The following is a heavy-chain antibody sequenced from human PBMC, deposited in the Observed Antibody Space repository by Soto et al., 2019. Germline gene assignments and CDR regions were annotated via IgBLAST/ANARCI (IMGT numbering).Heavy chain of an antibody. D-gene: IGHD3-3*01. CDR1: GFSLSTSGVG. Sequence: QITLKESGPTLVKPTQTLTLTCTFSGFSLSTSGVGVGWIRQPPGKTLEWLALIYWDDDKRYSPSLKSRLTITKDTSKNQVVLTMTNMDPVDTATYYCAHRLWSYYDFWSGPKTDAFDIWGQGTMVTVSS. CDR3: AHRLWSYYDFWSGPKTDAFDI. J-gene: IGHJ3*02. CDR2: IYWDDDK. V-gene: IGHV2-5*02.